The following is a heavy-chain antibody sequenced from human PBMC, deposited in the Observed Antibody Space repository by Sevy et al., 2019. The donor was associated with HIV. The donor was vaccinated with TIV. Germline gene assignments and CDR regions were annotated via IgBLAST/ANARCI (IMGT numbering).Heavy chain of an antibody. J-gene: IGHJ5*02. CDR3: ARDVGNVVVVPAPVGWFDR. CDR2: IMTVFGTT. Sequence: ASVKVSCKASGDSFTSSGINWVRQAPGQGPEWMGGIMTVFGTTHYAQRFQGRVTIIADKSTSTVYMELRSLRSEDTAVYYCARDVGNVVVVPAPVGWFDRWGQGILVTVSS. D-gene: IGHD2-2*01. V-gene: IGHV1-69*06. CDR1: GDSFTSSG.